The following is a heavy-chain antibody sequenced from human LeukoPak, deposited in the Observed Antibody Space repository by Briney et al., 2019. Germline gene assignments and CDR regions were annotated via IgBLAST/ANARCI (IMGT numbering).Heavy chain of an antibody. CDR3: ATSLVVLITHDVFDI. J-gene: IGHJ3*02. CDR1: GFTFSDYG. Sequence: GGSLRLSCAASGFTFSDYGMHWVRQAPGKGLEWMAFIRYDGSNKFYADSLKGRFTISRDNSKNTVYLQINSLRAEDTAVYYCATSLVVLITHDVFDIWGQGTMVTVSS. D-gene: IGHD3-22*01. CDR2: IRYDGSNK. V-gene: IGHV3-30*02.